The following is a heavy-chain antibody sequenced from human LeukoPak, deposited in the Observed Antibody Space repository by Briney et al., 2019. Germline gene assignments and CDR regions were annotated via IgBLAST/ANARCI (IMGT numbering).Heavy chain of an antibody. CDR2: INRDGSEE. CDR1: GITFRNFW. D-gene: IGHD1-26*01. CDR3: ARQNSGSYLRFEYYYYYMDV. Sequence: PGGSLRLSCAASGITFRNFWMTWVRQAPGKGLEWVANINRDGSEEYYVGSVKGRFTISRDNAKNSLFLQMNSLSGEDTAVYYCARQNSGSYLRFEYYYYYMDVWGKGTTVTISS. J-gene: IGHJ6*03. V-gene: IGHV3-7*01.